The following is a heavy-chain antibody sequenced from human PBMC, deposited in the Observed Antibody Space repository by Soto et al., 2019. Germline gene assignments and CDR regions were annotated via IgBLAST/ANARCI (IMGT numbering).Heavy chain of an antibody. CDR2: FYHSGTT. D-gene: IGHD2-15*01. CDR1: GGSINRGGYD. Sequence: PSEILSLTCIVSGGSINRGGYDWSWIRQVPGKGLEWIGYFYHSGTTYYNPSLKSRVTISVDTSKNQFSLKLTSVTAADTAMYYCAKSALGHCSDISCYPNNWIDPWGQGILVTVSS. CDR3: AKSALGHCSDISCYPNNWIDP. V-gene: IGHV4-31*03. J-gene: IGHJ5*02.